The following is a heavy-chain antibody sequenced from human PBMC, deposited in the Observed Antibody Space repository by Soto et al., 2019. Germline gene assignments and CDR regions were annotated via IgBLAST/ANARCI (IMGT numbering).Heavy chain of an antibody. V-gene: IGHV1-18*04. D-gene: IGHD2-2*01. CDR3: AIYHLELFRFDY. Sequence: GASVKVSCKASGYTFTSYYMNWVRQAPGQGLEWMGWISLYNGNTNYAQQFQGRVTMTTDTSTSTAYMELRSLRSDDTDMYFCAIYHLELFRFDYWGQGTLVTVSS. CDR2: ISLYNGNT. CDR1: GYTFTSYY. J-gene: IGHJ4*02.